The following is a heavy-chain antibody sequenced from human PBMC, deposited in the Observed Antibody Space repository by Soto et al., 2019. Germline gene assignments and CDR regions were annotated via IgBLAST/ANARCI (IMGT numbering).Heavy chain of an antibody. CDR2: ISAYNGNT. V-gene: IGHV1-18*01. CDR1: GYTFTSYG. J-gene: IGHJ5*02. Sequence: GASVKVSCKASGYTFTSYGISWVRQAPGQGLEWMGWISAYNGNTNYAQKLQGRVTMTTDTSTSTAYMELRSLRSDDTAVYYCARDKTPRSAVAAPGSSCGQGTLVTVSS. D-gene: IGHD6-19*01. CDR3: ARDKTPRSAVAAPGSS.